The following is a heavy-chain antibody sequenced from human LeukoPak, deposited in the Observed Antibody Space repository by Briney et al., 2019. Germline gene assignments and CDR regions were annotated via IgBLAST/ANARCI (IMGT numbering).Heavy chain of an antibody. V-gene: IGHV3-23*01. CDR3: VRSSKAESTRYSSGWYSGPPYYYGMDV. J-gene: IGHJ6*02. Sequence: GGSLRLSCAASGFTFSSYAMSWVRQAPGKGLEWVSAISGSGASTYYADSVKGRFTISRDKAKNSLYLQMNSLRAEDTAVYYCVRSSKAESTRYSSGWYSGPPYYYGMDVWGQGTTVTVSS. CDR2: ISGSGAST. CDR1: GFTFSSYA. D-gene: IGHD6-19*01.